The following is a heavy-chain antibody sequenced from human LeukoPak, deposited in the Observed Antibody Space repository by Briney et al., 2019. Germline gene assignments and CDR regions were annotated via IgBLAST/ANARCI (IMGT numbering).Heavy chain of an antibody. D-gene: IGHD3-3*01. V-gene: IGHV3-30*04. CDR1: GFTFSSYA. Sequence: GGSLRLSCAASGFTFSSYAMHWVRQAPGKGLEWVAVISYDGSNKYYADSVKGRFTISRDNSKNTLYLQMNSLRAEDTAVYYCARAESSIFGVVAEYGMDVWGQGTTVTVSS. CDR2: ISYDGSNK. CDR3: ARAESSIFGVVAEYGMDV. J-gene: IGHJ6*02.